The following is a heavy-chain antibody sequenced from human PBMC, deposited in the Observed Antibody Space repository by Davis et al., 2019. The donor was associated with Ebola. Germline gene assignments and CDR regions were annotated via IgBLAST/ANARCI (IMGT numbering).Heavy chain of an antibody. J-gene: IGHJ5*02. D-gene: IGHD5-24*01. Sequence: MPSETLSLTCTVSGGSITSFYWSWIRQPPGKALEWIGYIHHSGDTNYNPSLKSRVTMSVDTSKNQFSLKLSSVTAADTAVYYCARVRRDGYLSWGQGTLVTVSS. CDR1: GGSITSFY. CDR2: IHHSGDT. CDR3: ARVRRDGYLS. V-gene: IGHV4-59*01.